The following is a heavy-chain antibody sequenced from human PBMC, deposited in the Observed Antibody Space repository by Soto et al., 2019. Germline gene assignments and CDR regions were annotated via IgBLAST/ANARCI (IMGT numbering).Heavy chain of an antibody. CDR1: GGTFSSYA. Sequence: SVKVSCKASGGTFSSYAISWVRQAPGQGLEWMGGTIPIFGTANYAQKFQGRVTITADESTSTAYMELSSLRSEDTAVYYCAMVPAATPHPVYYYYGMDVWGQGTTVTVSS. CDR3: AMVPAATPHPVYYYYGMDV. CDR2: TIPIFGTA. V-gene: IGHV1-69*13. J-gene: IGHJ6*02. D-gene: IGHD2-2*02.